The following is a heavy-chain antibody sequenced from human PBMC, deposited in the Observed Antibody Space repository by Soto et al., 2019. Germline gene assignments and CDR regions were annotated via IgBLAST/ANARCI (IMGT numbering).Heavy chain of an antibody. CDR3: AREEMAASYYFDH. J-gene: IGHJ4*02. CDR2: IYYNGST. Sequence: SETLSLTCTVSGGSIGSGGYYWSWIRQDPGKGLEWLGYIYYNGSTYYNPSLKTRLTISVDTSKNQFSLNLSSVTAADTAVYYCAREEMAASYYFDHWGQGTLVTVS. D-gene: IGHD6-19*01. CDR1: GGSIGSGGYY. V-gene: IGHV4-61*08.